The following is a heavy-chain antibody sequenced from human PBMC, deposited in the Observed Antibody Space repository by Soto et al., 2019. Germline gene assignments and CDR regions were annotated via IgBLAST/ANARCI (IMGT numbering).Heavy chain of an antibody. CDR1: GGSVSSGSHY. Sequence: SETLSLTCTVSGGSVSSGSHYWSWIRQSPGKGLEWIGYIYNSGITKYNATLKSRVTISVDTSKNQFSLRLISVTAADTAVYFCARGRYCLTGRCFPNWFDSWGQGALVTVSS. D-gene: IGHD7-27*01. J-gene: IGHJ5*01. CDR3: ARGRYCLTGRCFPNWFDS. CDR2: IYNSGIT. V-gene: IGHV4-61*01.